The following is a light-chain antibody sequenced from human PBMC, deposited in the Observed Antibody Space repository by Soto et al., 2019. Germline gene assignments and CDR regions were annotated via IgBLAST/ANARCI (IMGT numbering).Light chain of an antibody. CDR2: GAS. CDR3: QQYSNWPPIT. CDR1: QNIGSN. Sequence: EVVMTQSPATLSASPGERVILSCRASQNIGSNLAWYQQRPGQAPRLLMYGASTRATETPARFSGSGSATDFTLTISSLQSEDFAVYYCQQYSNWPPITFGQGTKVDIK. J-gene: IGKJ1*01. V-gene: IGKV3-15*01.